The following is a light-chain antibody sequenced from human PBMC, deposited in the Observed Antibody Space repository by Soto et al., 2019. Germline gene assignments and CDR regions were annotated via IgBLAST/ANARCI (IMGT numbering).Light chain of an antibody. CDR2: EVS. CDR3: SSYVGSNNFYV. V-gene: IGLV2-8*01. CDR1: SSDVGGYNY. J-gene: IGLJ1*01. Sequence: QSVLTQPPSASGSPGQSVAISCTGTSSDVGGYNYVSWYQQHPVNALHLMIYEVSMWPSGVPDRFSGSKSGNTASLTVSRLQAEDEADYYCSSYVGSNNFYVFGTGTKVTCL.